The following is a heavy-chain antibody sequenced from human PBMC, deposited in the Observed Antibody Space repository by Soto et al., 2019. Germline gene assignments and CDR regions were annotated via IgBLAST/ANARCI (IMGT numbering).Heavy chain of an antibody. J-gene: IGHJ5*02. Sequence: SETLSLTCAVSGGSISSSNWWSWVRQPPRKGLEWIGEIYHSGSTNYNPSLKSRVTISVDKSKNQFSLKLSSVTAADTAVYYCARVTMIVVVTTYNWFDPWGQGTLVTVSS. CDR1: GGSISSSNW. CDR2: IYHSGST. V-gene: IGHV4-4*02. D-gene: IGHD3-22*01. CDR3: ARVTMIVVVTTYNWFDP.